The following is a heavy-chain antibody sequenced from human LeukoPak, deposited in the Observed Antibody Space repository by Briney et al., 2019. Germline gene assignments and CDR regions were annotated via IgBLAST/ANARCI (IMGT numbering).Heavy chain of an antibody. V-gene: IGHV2-70*11. CDR2: IDWDDDK. CDR3: ARMVSGYYYYYMDV. Sequence: SGPTLVNPTQTLTLTCTFSGFLLSTSDTSGMCVSWIRQPPGKALEWLARIDWDDDKYYSTSLKTRLTISKDTSKNQVVLTMTNMDPADTATYYCARMVSGYYYYYMDVWGKGATVTVSS. CDR1: GFLLSTSDTSGMC. D-gene: IGHD2-8*01. J-gene: IGHJ6*03.